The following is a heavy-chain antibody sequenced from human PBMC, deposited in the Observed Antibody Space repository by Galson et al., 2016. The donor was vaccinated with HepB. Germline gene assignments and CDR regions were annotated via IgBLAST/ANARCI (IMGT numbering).Heavy chain of an antibody. CDR1: GLSFSTYG. CDR2: ISYDGNTK. CDR3: AKDRWLRFFVEERGGGMDV. V-gene: IGHV3-30*18. Sequence: SLRLSCAASGLSFSTYGMHWVRQAPGTGLEWVAVISYDGNTKHYADSVKGRFTISRDNSKNTLYLQMNSLRAEDTAVYYCAKDRWLRFFVEERGGGMDVWGQGTTVTVSS. D-gene: IGHD3-3*01. J-gene: IGHJ6*02.